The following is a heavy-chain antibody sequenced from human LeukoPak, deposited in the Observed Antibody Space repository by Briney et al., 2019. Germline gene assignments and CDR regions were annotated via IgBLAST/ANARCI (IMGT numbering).Heavy chain of an antibody. J-gene: IGHJ4*02. CDR1: GLTFSTYS. V-gene: IGHV3-21*01. CDR3: AHFGTRGDY. D-gene: IGHD2-8*01. Sequence: GGSLRLSCVVSGLTFSTYSMYWVRQAPGKGLECVSSITEGGHISYADSVKGRFTISRDNARNSLYLQMNSLRVEDTAVYHCAHFGTRGDYWGQGALVTVSS. CDR2: ITEGGHI.